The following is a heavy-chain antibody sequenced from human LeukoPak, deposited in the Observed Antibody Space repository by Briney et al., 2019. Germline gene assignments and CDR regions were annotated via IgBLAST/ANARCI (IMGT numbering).Heavy chain of an antibody. V-gene: IGHV3-23*01. Sequence: TGGSLRLSCAASGFTFSSYAMSWVRQAPGKGLEWVSAISGSGGSTYYADSVKGRFTISRDNSKNTLYLQMNSLRAEDTAVYYCARDSFQWLVLDGPVNHNWFDPWGQGTLVTVSS. D-gene: IGHD6-19*01. CDR2: ISGSGGST. CDR1: GFTFSSYA. J-gene: IGHJ5*02. CDR3: ARDSFQWLVLDGPVNHNWFDP.